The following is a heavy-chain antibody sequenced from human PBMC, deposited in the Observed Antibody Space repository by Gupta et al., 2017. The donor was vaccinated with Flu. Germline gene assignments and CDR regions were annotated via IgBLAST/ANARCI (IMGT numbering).Heavy chain of an antibody. Sequence: EVQLVEFGGGLVQPGWSLRLSCTSSGLIHGDYAMSWFRQAPGKGLEWVGFIRSKGYGETTEYAASVKGRFTISRDDSKSIAYLQMNSLKIEDTTMYYCTREGEGDCSGPHCYYWGQGTRVTVSS. V-gene: IGHV3-49*03. J-gene: IGHJ4*02. CDR2: IRSKGYGETT. CDR3: TREGEGDCSGPHCYY. D-gene: IGHD2-15*01. CDR1: GLIHGDYA.